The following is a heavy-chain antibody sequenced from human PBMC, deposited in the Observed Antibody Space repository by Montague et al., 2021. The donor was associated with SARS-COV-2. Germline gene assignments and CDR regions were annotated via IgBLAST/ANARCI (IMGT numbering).Heavy chain of an antibody. CDR2: TNDSGRT. D-gene: IGHD2-15*01. J-gene: IGHJ6*02. V-gene: IGHV4-34*01. CDR1: GGSFSGYY. Sequence: SETLSLTCAVYGGSFSGYYWSWIRQPPGRGLEWIGETNDSGRTNYNPSLKCRVTISVDTSKNQFSLRLSSVTAAETAVYYCARGYCSGSGCYYYYGMDVWGQGTMVTVAS. CDR3: ARGYCSGSGCYYYYGMDV.